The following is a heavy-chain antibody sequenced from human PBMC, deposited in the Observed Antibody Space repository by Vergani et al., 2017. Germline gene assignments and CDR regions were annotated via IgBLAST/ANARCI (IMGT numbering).Heavy chain of an antibody. Sequence: QVQLVESGGGVVQPGRSLRLSCAASGFTFSSYGMHWVRQAPGKGLEWVAVISYDGSNKYYEDSVKGRFTISRDNSKNTLYLQMNSLRAEDTAVYYCAKDLGVATFGMDVWGQGTTVTVSS. D-gene: IGHD3-3*01. CDR2: ISYDGSNK. V-gene: IGHV3-30*18. J-gene: IGHJ6*02. CDR3: AKDLGVATFGMDV. CDR1: GFTFSSYG.